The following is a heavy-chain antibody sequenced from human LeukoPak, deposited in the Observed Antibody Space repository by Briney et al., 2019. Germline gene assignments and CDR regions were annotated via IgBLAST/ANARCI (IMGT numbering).Heavy chain of an antibody. CDR3: TRTGESDFWSAYHFFYYYYMDV. V-gene: IGHV3-23*01. D-gene: IGHD3-3*01. Sequence: GGSLRLSCAASGFTFSSYAMSWVRQASGKGLQWVSAISGSGGTTYYADSVKGRFTISRDNSKNSLYLQMNSLRAEDTAVYYCTRTGESDFWSAYHFFYYYYMDVWGKGTTVTVSS. CDR2: ISGSGGTT. CDR1: GFTFSSYA. J-gene: IGHJ6*03.